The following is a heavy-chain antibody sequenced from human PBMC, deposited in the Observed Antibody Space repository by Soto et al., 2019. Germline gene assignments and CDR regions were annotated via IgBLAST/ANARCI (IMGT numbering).Heavy chain of an antibody. CDR1: GGTFSSYA. V-gene: IGHV1-69*12. D-gene: IGHD2-2*01. CDR3: AGQIPAAGYYYGRDV. CDR2: IIPIFGTA. Sequence: QVQLVQSGAEVKKPGSSVKVSCKASGGTFSSYAISWVRQAPGQGLEWMGGIIPIFGTANYAEKFQGRVTITADESTSTADMELSSVRSVDTAVYYCAGQIPAAGYYYGRDVWGQGTTVTVSS. J-gene: IGHJ6*02.